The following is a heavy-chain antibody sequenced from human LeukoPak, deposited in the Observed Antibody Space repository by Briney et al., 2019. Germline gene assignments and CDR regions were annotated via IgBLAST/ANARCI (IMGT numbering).Heavy chain of an antibody. CDR1: GYSFTNYW. D-gene: IGHD6-13*01. Sequence: GESLKISCKGSGYSFTNYWIGWVRQVPGEGLEWIGLIYLGGSDTRYSPSFQGQVTISADKSINTAYLQWSSLKASDSVIYYCMAAVHGTTWFDPWGQGTLVTVSS. CDR3: MAAVHGTTWFDP. V-gene: IGHV5-51*01. CDR2: IYLGGSDT. J-gene: IGHJ5*02.